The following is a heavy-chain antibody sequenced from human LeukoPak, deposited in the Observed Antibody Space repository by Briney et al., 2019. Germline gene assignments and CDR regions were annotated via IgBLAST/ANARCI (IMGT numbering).Heavy chain of an antibody. CDR1: GGSISSSSYY. CDR3: ARGRIGGPKAPFDY. CDR2: IYDSGST. V-gene: IGHV4-61*05. Sequence: SETLSLTCTVSGGSISSSSYYWGWIRQPPGKGLEWIGHIYDSGSTTYNPSLKSRVTMSVDTSKNQFSLNLSSVTAADTAVYYCARGRIGGPKAPFDYWGQGTLVTVSS. D-gene: IGHD3-16*01. J-gene: IGHJ4*02.